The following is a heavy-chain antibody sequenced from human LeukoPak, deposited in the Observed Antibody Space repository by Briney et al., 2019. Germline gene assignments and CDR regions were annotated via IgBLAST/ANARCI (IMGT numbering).Heavy chain of an antibody. J-gene: IGHJ6*02. CDR3: GRHERSMGRYNYYYTMDV. D-gene: IGHD3-10*01. Sequence: PSETLSLTCTVSGGSTSSSGYYWGWIRQPPGKGLEWIGSIFYSEGPSYNPSLNSRVTISVDTSKNQFSLKLRSVTAADTAVYYCGRHERSMGRYNYYYTMDVWGQGTTVTVSS. V-gene: IGHV4-39*01. CDR1: GGSTSSSGYY. CDR2: IFYSEGP.